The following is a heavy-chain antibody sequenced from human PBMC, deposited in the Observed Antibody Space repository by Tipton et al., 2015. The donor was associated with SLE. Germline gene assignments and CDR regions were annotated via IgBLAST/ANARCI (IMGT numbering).Heavy chain of an antibody. J-gene: IGHJ4*02. CDR3: ARSPLSGYDFNYFDY. Sequence: SLRLSCAASGFTVSSNYRSLVRQVPGQGLEWVSIIYSGGSRYYADSVKGRFTISRDNSKNTLYLQMNSLRVEDTAMYYCARSPLSGYDFNYFDYWGQGTLVTVSS. CDR1: GFTVSSNY. D-gene: IGHD5-12*01. V-gene: IGHV3-66*01. CDR2: IYSGGSR.